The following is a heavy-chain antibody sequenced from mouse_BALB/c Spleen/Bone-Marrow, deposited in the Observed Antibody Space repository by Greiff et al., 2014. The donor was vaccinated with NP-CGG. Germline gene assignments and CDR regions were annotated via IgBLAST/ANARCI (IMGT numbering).Heavy chain of an antibody. Sequence: VQLQQPGAELVKPGASVKLSCTASGFNIKDTYMHWVKQRPEQGLEWIGRIDPANGNTKYDPKFQGKATITADASSNTAYQQLSSLTSEDTAVYYCAIYYYGSSGFAYWGQGTLVTVSA. CDR1: GFNIKDTY. CDR2: IDPANGNT. V-gene: IGHV14-3*02. J-gene: IGHJ3*01. D-gene: IGHD1-1*01. CDR3: AIYYYGSSGFAY.